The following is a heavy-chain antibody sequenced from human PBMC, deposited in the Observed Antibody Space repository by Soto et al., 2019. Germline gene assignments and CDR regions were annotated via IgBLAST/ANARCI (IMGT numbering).Heavy chain of an antibody. CDR1: GFTFSSYG. CDR2: ISYDGSNK. J-gene: IGHJ6*02. CDR3: AKDFNGYYYDSSGYYGAYYYGMDV. V-gene: IGHV3-30*18. Sequence: SGGSLRLSCAASGFTFSSYGMHWVRQAPGKGLEWVAVISYDGSNKYYADSVKGRFTISRDNSKNTLYLQMNSLRAEDTAVYYCAKDFNGYYYDSSGYYGAYYYGMDVWGQGTTVTVSS. D-gene: IGHD3-22*01.